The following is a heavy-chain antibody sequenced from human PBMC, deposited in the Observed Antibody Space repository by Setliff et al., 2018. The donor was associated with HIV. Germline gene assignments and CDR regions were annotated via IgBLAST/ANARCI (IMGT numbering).Heavy chain of an antibody. V-gene: IGHV4-34*01. J-gene: IGHJ6*03. CDR1: GGSFSGYY. CDR3: ARIVRWELVATSTFFYYYMDV. D-gene: IGHD1-26*01. CDR2: INHSGST. Sequence: PSETLSLTCAVYGGSFSGYYWSWIRQPPGKGLEWIGEINHSGSTNYNPSLESRVATSVDTSKNQFSLKLSSVTAADTAVYYCARIVRWELVATSTFFYYYMDVWGKGTTVTVSS.